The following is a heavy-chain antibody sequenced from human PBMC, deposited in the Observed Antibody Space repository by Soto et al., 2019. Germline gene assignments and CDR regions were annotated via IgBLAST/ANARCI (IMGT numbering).Heavy chain of an antibody. CDR2: ITPSGGTT. V-gene: IGHV3-23*01. CDR1: GFTFSTYA. CDR3: AKTIFRGYNYGLFDY. D-gene: IGHD5-18*01. J-gene: IGHJ4*02. Sequence: PGGSLRLSCAASGFTFSTYAISWVRQAPGKGLEWVSTITPSGGTTSYADSVKGRLTISRDNSKDTPYLQMDSLRAEDTAVCYCAKTIFRGYNYGLFDYWGQGTLVTVSS.